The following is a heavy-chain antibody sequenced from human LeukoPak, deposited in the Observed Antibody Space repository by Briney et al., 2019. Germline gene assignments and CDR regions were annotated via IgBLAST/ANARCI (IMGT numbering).Heavy chain of an antibody. CDR3: ARVISIGQPPYFYYMDV. J-gene: IGHJ6*03. Sequence: ASVKVSCKASGDTLNRHGFTWVRQAPGHGLEWIGGIIPMFGTVKYTQNFQGRVTIIADESTTTAYVDLTSLRFEDTAVYYCARVISIGQPPYFYYMDVWGKGTTVTVSS. V-gene: IGHV1-69*13. D-gene: IGHD6-6*01. CDR1: GDTLNRHG. CDR2: IIPMFGTV.